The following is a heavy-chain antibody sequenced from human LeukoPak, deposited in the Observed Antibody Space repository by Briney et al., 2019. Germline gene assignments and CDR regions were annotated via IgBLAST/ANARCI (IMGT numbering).Heavy chain of an antibody. Sequence: GESLKISCKGSGYSFTSYWIGWVRQMPGKGLEWMGIIYPGDSDTRYSPSFQGQVTISADKSISTAYLQWSSLKASDTAMYYSARLRRGYCSSTSCYAGGLDYWGQGTLVTVSS. J-gene: IGHJ4*02. CDR1: GYSFTSYW. V-gene: IGHV5-51*01. D-gene: IGHD2-2*01. CDR2: IYPGDSDT. CDR3: ARLRRGYCSSTSCYAGGLDY.